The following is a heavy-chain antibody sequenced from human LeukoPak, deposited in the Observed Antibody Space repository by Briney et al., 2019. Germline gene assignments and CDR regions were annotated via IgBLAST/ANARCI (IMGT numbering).Heavy chain of an antibody. D-gene: IGHD4-17*01. V-gene: IGHV3-7*01. Sequence: GGSLRLSCAASGFTFSDYYMSWIRQAPGKGLEWVANIKQDGSEKYYVDSVKGRFTISRDNAKNSLYLQMNSLRAEDTAVYYCARGGNYGDFDYWGQGTLVTVSS. CDR2: IKQDGSEK. CDR1: GFTFSDYY. J-gene: IGHJ4*02. CDR3: ARGGNYGDFDY.